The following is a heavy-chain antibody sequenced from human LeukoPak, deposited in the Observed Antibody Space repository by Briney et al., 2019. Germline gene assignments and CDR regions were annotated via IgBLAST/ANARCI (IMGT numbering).Heavy chain of an antibody. CDR2: IHHSGST. J-gene: IGHJ4*02. V-gene: IGHV4-30-2*01. Sequence: SETLSLTCTVSGGSISSGGYYWSWIRQPPGKGLEWIGYIHHSGSTYYNPSLKSRVTISVDRSKNQFSLNLSSVTDADTAVYCCARAEVTTGNYYFDYWGQGALVTVSS. CDR3: ARAEVTTGNYYFDY. CDR1: GGSISSGGYY. D-gene: IGHD4-17*01.